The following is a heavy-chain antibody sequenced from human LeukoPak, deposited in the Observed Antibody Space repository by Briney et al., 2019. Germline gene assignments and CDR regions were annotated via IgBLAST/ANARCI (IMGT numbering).Heavy chain of an antibody. CDR1: GFTFSSYS. CDR3: ARGSGGSSWYGGGYYYYGMDV. V-gene: IGHV3-21*01. Sequence: PGGSLRLSCAASGFTFSSYSMNWVRQAPGEGLEWVSSISSSSSYIYYADSVKGRFTISRDNAKNSLYLQMNSLRAEDTAVYYCARGSGGSSWYGGGYYYYGMDVWGKGTTVTVSS. CDR2: ISSSSSYI. D-gene: IGHD6-13*01. J-gene: IGHJ6*04.